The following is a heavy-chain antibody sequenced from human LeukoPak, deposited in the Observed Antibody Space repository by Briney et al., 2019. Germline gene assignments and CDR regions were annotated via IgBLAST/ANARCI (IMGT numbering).Heavy chain of an antibody. CDR2: IIPIFGTA. J-gene: IGHJ5*02. Sequence: SVKVSCKASGGTFSSYAISWVRQAPGQGLEWMGGIIPIFGTANYPQKFQGRVTITADESTSTAYMELSSLRSEDTAVYYCARDRGGYCSSTSCLAWFDPWGQGTLVTVSS. D-gene: IGHD2-2*01. CDR3: ARDRGGYCSSTSCLAWFDP. CDR1: GGTFSSYA. V-gene: IGHV1-69*13.